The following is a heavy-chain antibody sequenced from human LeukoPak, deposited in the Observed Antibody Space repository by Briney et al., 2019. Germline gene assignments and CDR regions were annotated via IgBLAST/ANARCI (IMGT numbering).Heavy chain of an antibody. CDR3: ARAPSSGDAFDI. J-gene: IGHJ3*02. V-gene: IGHV1-46*01. Sequence: ASVKVSCKASGYTFTTYYMHWVRQAPGQGLEWMGIISPSGGSASYAQKFQGRVTMTRDTSISTAYMELSRLRSDDTAVYYCARAPSSGDAFDIWGQGTMVTVSS. CDR1: GYTFTTYY. D-gene: IGHD1-26*01. CDR2: ISPSGGSA.